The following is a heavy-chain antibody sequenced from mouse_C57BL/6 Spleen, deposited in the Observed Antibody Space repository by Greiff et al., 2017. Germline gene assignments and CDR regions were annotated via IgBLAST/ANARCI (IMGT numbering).Heavy chain of an antibody. V-gene: IGHV5-17*01. CDR1: GFTFSDYG. J-gene: IGHJ1*03. CDR3: ARSYCGSWYFDV. Sequence: EVKVEESGGGLVKPGGSLKLSCAASGFTFSDYGMHWVRQAPEKGLEWVAYISSGSSTIYYADTVKGRFTISRDNAKNTLFLQMTSLRSEDTAMYYCARSYCGSWYFDVWGTGTTVTVSS. D-gene: IGHD1-1*01. CDR2: ISSGSSTI.